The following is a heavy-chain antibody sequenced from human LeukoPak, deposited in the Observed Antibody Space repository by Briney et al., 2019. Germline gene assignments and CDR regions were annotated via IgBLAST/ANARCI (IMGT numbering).Heavy chain of an antibody. V-gene: IGHV3-9*01. CDR2: ISWNSGSI. CDR3: AREPSSWPAFDI. Sequence: PGGSLRLSCAASGFTFDDYAMHWVRQAPGKGLEWVSGISWNSGSIGYADSVKGRFTISRDNAKNSLYLQMNSPRSDDTAVYYCAREPSSWPAFDIWGQGTMVTVSS. CDR1: GFTFDDYA. J-gene: IGHJ3*02. D-gene: IGHD6-13*01.